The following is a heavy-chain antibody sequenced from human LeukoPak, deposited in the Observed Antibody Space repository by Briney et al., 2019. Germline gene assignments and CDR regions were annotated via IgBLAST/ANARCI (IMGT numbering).Heavy chain of an antibody. V-gene: IGHV3-11*01. D-gene: IGHD2-2*01. CDR2: ISNSGGSI. CDR1: GITFSDYY. Sequence: GGSLRLSCAAPGITFSDYYMSWIRQAPGKGLEWISYISNSGGSIYYADSVKGRFTISRDNSKNTLYLQMNSLRAEDTAVYYCAKEGYCSSTSCPYFDYWGQGTLVTVSS. CDR3: AKEGYCSSTSCPYFDY. J-gene: IGHJ4*02.